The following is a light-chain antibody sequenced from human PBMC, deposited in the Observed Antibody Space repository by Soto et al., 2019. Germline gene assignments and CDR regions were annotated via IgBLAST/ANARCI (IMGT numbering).Light chain of an antibody. V-gene: IGKV1-33*01. CDR2: HAS. CDR3: HEFYKGFLP. CDR1: QDIDTS. J-gene: IGKJ4*01. Sequence: DIQMTQSPSSLSASVGDRVTITCQASQDIDTSLNWYQLRPGEAPKLLIYHASILETGVPSRFSRRGSGDQSTLTIASLQPEDFATNSCHEFYKGFLPFGGGTRVEVK.